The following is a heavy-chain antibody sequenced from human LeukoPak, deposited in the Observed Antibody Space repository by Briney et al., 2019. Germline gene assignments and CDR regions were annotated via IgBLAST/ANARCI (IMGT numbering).Heavy chain of an antibody. CDR1: GYTFTVYY. J-gene: IGHJ4*02. V-gene: IGHV1-2*02. D-gene: IGHD2-15*01. CDR2: INPNSGGT. CDR3: ARERTLTSCYDY. Sequence: ASVTVSCTASGYTFTVYYMHWVRQAPGQGLEWMGWINPNSGGTNYAQKFQGRVAMTRDTSISTAYMELSGLRSDDTAVYYCARERTLTSCYDYWGQGTLVTVSS.